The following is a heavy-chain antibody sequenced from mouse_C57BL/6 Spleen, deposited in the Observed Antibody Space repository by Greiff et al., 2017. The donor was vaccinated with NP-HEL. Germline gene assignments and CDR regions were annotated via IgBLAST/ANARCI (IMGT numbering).Heavy chain of an antibody. V-gene: IGHV1-64*01. CDR2: IHPNSGST. CDR1: GYTFTSYW. J-gene: IGHJ3*01. D-gene: IGHD2-5*01. Sequence: QVQLQQPGAELVKPGASVKLSCKASGYTFTSYWMHWVKQRPGQGLEWIGMIHPNSGSTNYNEKFKSKATLTVDKSSSTAYMQLSSLTSEYSAVYYCARYYSNYRSWFAYWGQGTLVTVSA. CDR3: ARYYSNYRSWFAY.